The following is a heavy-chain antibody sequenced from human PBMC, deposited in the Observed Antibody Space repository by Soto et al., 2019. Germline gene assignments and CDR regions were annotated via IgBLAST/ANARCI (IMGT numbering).Heavy chain of an antibody. CDR3: ARDWSRYFDSSGLMWFY. Sequence: ASVKVSCKASGYTFNYYGISWVRQAPGQGLEWVGWISAHNGDTKYAQNLQGRLTLTTDTSTSAAYMELTSLTSDDTAVYYCARDWSRYFDSSGLMWFYWGQGTLVTVSA. CDR1: GYTFNYYG. V-gene: IGHV1-18*04. J-gene: IGHJ4*02. CDR2: ISAHNGDT. D-gene: IGHD3-22*01.